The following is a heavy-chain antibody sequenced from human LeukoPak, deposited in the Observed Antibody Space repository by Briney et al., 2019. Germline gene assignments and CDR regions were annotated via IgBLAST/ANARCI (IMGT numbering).Heavy chain of an antibody. CDR1: GYTFTSYY. CDR3: ARDSGSAYCGGDCYSTDDAFDI. Sequence: ASVKVSCKASGYTFTSYYMHWVRQAPGQGLEWMGIINPSGGSTSYAQKFQGRVTMTRDMSTSTVYMELSSLRSEDTAVYYCARDSGSAYCGGDCYSTDDAFDIWGQGTMVTVSS. D-gene: IGHD2-21*02. V-gene: IGHV1-46*01. J-gene: IGHJ3*02. CDR2: INPSGGST.